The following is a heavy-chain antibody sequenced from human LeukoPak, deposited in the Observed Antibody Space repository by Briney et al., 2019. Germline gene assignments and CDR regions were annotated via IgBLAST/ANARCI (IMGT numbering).Heavy chain of an antibody. V-gene: IGHV4-59*01. J-gene: IGHJ4*02. CDR2: IYYSGST. CDR3: ARGVVIAPQAFDY. D-gene: IGHD2-21*01. CDR1: GESISGFY. Sequence: SETLSLTCTVSGESISGFYWTWIRQPPGKGLEWIGYIYYSGSTNYSPSLKSRVTISVDTSKNQFSLKLSSVTAADTAVYYCARGVVIAPQAFDYWGQGTLVTVSS.